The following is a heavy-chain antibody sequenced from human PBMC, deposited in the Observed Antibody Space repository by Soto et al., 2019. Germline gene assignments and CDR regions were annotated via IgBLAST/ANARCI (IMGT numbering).Heavy chain of an antibody. CDR1: GFTFSSYG. J-gene: IGHJ4*02. Sequence: QVQLVESGGGVVQPGRSLRLSCAASGFTFSSYGMHWVRQAPGKGLEWVAVISYDGSNKYYADSVKGRFTISRDNSKNTLYLQMNSLRAEDTAVYYCAKGRGVIVGATRFDYWGQGTLVTVSS. CDR3: AKGRGVIVGATRFDY. D-gene: IGHD1-26*01. V-gene: IGHV3-30*18. CDR2: ISYDGSNK.